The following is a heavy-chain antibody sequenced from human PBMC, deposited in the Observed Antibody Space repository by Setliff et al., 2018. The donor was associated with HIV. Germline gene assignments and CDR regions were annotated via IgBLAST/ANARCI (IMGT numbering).Heavy chain of an antibody. Sequence: LSLTCSVSGDSTSRHNWSWIRRPAGKGLEWIGRIFTSGTINTNLSLRSRVTMSVDTSKNRIYLKMNSVTAADTAVYYCATDVGATNRFDYWGQGALVTVSS. CDR2: IFTSGTI. CDR1: GDSTSRHN. V-gene: IGHV4-4*07. CDR3: ATDVGATNRFDY. J-gene: IGHJ4*02. D-gene: IGHD1-26*01.